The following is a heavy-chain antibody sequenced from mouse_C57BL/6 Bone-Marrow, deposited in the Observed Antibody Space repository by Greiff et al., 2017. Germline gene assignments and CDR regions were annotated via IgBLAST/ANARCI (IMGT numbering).Heavy chain of an antibody. CDR2: ISYDGSN. D-gene: IGHD2-4*01. Sequence: EVQLMESGPGLVKPSQSLSLTCSVTGYSITSGYYWNWIRQFPGNKLEWMGYISYDGSNNYNPSLKNRISITRDTSKNQFFLKLNSVTTEDTATYYCARDGLRYYAMDYWGQGTSVTVSS. V-gene: IGHV3-6*01. CDR3: ARDGLRYYAMDY. J-gene: IGHJ4*01. CDR1: GYSITSGYY.